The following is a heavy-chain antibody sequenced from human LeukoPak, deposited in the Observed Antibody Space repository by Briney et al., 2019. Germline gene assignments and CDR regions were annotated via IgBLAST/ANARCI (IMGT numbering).Heavy chain of an antibody. CDR3: ARAARQDYYFDY. CDR2: IYSGGST. V-gene: IGHV3-66*02. J-gene: IGHJ4*02. D-gene: IGHD6-6*01. Sequence: GGSLRLSCAASGFTVSSNYMSWVRKAPGKGLEWVSVIYSGGSTYYADSVKGRFTISRDNSKNTLYLQMNSLRAEDTAVYYCARAARQDYYFDYWGQGTLVTVSS. CDR1: GFTVSSNY.